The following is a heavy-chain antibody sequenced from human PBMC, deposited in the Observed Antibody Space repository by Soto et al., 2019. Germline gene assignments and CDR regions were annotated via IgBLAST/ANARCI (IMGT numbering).Heavy chain of an antibody. V-gene: IGHV5-51*01. J-gene: IGHJ3*02. CDR3: AIRWGDFYESRPYSFDPFDI. Sequence: PGESLKISCKSSGYSFTRYWISWVRQMPGKGLEWMGIIYPGDSDTRYSPSFQGQVTISADKSINTAYLQWNSLKASDTAMYYCAIRWGDFYESRPYSFDPFDIWGQGTLVTVSS. CDR2: IYPGDSDT. D-gene: IGHD3-22*01. CDR1: GYSFTRYW.